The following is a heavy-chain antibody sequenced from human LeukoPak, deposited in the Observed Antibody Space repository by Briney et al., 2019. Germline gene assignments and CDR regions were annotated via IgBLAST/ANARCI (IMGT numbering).Heavy chain of an antibody. D-gene: IGHD3-10*02. J-gene: IGHJ6*04. CDR2: ISSSGSTI. Sequence: GGSLRLSCAASGFTFATYAMHWVRQAPGKGLEWVSYISSSGSTIYYADSVKGRFTISRDNAKNSLYLQMNSLRAEDTAVYYCAELGITMIGGVWGKGTTVTISS. CDR1: GFTFATYA. CDR3: AELGITMIGGV. V-gene: IGHV3-48*03.